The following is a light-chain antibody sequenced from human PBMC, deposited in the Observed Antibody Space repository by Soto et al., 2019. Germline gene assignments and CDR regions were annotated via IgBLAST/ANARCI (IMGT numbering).Light chain of an antibody. CDR1: SRDVGGYNY. CDR2: EVS. CDR3: SSYVNYNTVVI. V-gene: IGLV2-14*01. Sequence: QSVLTQPASVSGSPGQSITISCTGTSRDVGGYNYVSWHQQHPGKAPKVIITEVSNRPSGVSNRFSGSKSGNTASLTISGLQAEDEADYYSSSYVNYNTVVIFGGGTKLTVL. J-gene: IGLJ2*01.